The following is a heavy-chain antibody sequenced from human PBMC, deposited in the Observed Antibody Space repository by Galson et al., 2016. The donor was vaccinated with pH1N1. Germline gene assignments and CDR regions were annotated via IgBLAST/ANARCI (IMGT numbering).Heavy chain of an antibody. CDR2: VNPGGSTI. D-gene: IGHD4-17*01. CDR1: GYSFTRYW. CDR3: SRQYDFGDYRGDAFDI. J-gene: IGHJ3*02. V-gene: IGHV5-51*03. Sequence: QSGAEVKKPGESLKISCKASGYSFTRYWIAWVRQVPGKGLEWVGVVNPGGSTIRYSPPFQGQVTISSHKSINTAYLQWISLKASDTSMYYCSRQYDFGDYRGDAFDIWGQGTMVIVSS.